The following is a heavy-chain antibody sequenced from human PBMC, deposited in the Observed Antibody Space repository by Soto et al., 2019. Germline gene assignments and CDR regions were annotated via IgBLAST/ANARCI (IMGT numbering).Heavy chain of an antibody. CDR1: GGSISSGGYY. Sequence: SETLSLTCTVSGGSISSGGYYWSWIRQHPGKGLEWIGYIYYSGSTNYNPSLKSRVTISVDTSKNQFSLKLSSVTAADTAVYYCARVYMYGSVDPWGQGTLVTVSS. CDR2: IYYSGST. J-gene: IGHJ5*02. D-gene: IGHD3-10*01. CDR3: ARVYMYGSVDP. V-gene: IGHV4-61*08.